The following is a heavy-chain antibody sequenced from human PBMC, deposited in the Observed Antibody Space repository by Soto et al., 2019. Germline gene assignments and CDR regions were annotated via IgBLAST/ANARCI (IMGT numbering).Heavy chain of an antibody. D-gene: IGHD2-15*01. Sequence: QVQLQESGPGLVKPSQTLSLTCTVSGGSISSGDYYWSWIRQPPGKGLEWIGYIYYSGSTYYNPSLKSRVTISVDTSKNQFSLKLSSVTAADTAVYYCARDVVAATPFQKSSGMDVWGQGTTVTVSS. CDR3: ARDVVAATPFQKSSGMDV. CDR2: IYYSGST. J-gene: IGHJ6*02. CDR1: GGSISSGDYY. V-gene: IGHV4-30-4*01.